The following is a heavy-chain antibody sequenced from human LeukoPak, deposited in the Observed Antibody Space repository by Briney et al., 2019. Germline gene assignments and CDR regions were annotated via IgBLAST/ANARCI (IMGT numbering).Heavy chain of an antibody. CDR1: GFTFSSYA. CDR2: ISYDGSNK. V-gene: IGHV3-30*04. J-gene: IGHJ4*02. CDR3: ARGSWGAAAGTLNY. D-gene: IGHD6-13*01. Sequence: GRSLRLSCAVSGFTFSSYAMHWVRQAPGKGLEWVSVISYDGSNKYYADSVKGRFTISRDNSKNTLYLQMNSLRAEDTAVYYCARGSWGAAAGTLNYWGQGTLVTVSS.